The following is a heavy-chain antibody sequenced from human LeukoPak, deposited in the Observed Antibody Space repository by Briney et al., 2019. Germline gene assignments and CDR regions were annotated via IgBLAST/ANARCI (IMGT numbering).Heavy chain of an antibody. CDR2: INHGGSS. J-gene: IGHJ4*02. CDR3: ARIGSHCSGTSCYGDY. CDR1: GGSISSGSYY. D-gene: IGHD2-2*01. Sequence: SETLSLTCTVSGGSISSGSYYWSWIRQPPGKGLEWIGEINHGGSSDYNPSLRSRVTISVDASKNQFSLRLSSVTAADTAVYYCARIGSHCSGTSCYGDYWGQGALVTVSS. V-gene: IGHV4-39*07.